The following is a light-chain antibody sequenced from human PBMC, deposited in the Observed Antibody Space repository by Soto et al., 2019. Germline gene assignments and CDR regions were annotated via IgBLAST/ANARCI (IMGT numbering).Light chain of an antibody. CDR2: DAS. CDR3: QQYDNLPLT. CDR1: QDISNY. J-gene: IGKJ4*01. Sequence: IQMTQSPASLSSSVGGRVTTTCQASQDISNYLNWYQQKPGKAPKLLIYDASNLETGVPSRFSGSGSGTDFTFTISSLQPEDIATYYCQQYDNLPLTFGGGTKV. V-gene: IGKV1-33*01.